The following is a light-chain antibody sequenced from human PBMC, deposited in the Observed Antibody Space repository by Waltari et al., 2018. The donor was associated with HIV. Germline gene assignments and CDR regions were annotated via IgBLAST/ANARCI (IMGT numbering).Light chain of an antibody. CDR1: NSDVGGYNN. J-gene: IGLJ3*02. CDR2: EVS. V-gene: IGLV2-14*01. CDR3: FSYRSSSTRV. Sequence: QSALTQPASVSGSPGQSITISCTGTNSDVGGYNNVSWYQQHPGKAPKLIIYEVSNRPSGISDRFSGAKSGNTASLTISGLQAEDEADYYCFSYRSSSTRVFGGGTKLTVL.